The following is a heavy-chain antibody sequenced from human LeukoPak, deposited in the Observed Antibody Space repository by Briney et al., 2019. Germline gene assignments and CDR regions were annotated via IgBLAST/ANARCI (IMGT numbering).Heavy chain of an antibody. CDR1: GFTVSSNY. CDR2: ISGSGGST. V-gene: IGHV3-23*01. D-gene: IGHD5-18*01. CDR3: AKGDSYGEFDY. J-gene: IGHJ4*02. Sequence: GGSLRLSCAASGFTVSSNYMSWVRQAPGKGLEWVSVISGSGGSTYYADSVKGRFTISRDNSKNTLYLQMNSLRAEDTAVYYCAKGDSYGEFDYWGQGTLVTVSS.